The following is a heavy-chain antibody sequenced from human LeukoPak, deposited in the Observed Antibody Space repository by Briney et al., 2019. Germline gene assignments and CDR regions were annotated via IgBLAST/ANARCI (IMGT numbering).Heavy chain of an antibody. D-gene: IGHD4-17*01. CDR3: ARDPLDYGDYDY. J-gene: IGHJ4*02. V-gene: IGHV3-21*01. CDR1: GFTFSGYY. CDR2: ISSSSSYI. Sequence: PGGSLRLSCAASGFTFSGYYMHWVRQAPGKGLEWVSSISSSSSYIYYADSVKGRFTISRDNAKNSLYLQMNSLRAEDTAVYYCARDPLDYGDYDYWGQGTLVTVSS.